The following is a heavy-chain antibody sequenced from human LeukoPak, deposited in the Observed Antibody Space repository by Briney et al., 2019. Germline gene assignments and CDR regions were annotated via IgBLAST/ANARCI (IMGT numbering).Heavy chain of an antibody. Sequence: GGSLRLSCAASGFTFSSYSMNGVRQAPGKGLEWVSSISSSSSYIYYADSVKGRFTISRDNAKNSLYLQMNSLRPEDTAIYYCAREGYYGSGSPPSLYFDYWGRGTLVTVSS. CDR3: AREGYYGSGSPPSLYFDY. CDR2: ISSSSSYI. CDR1: GFTFSSYS. V-gene: IGHV3-21*01. J-gene: IGHJ4*02. D-gene: IGHD3-10*01.